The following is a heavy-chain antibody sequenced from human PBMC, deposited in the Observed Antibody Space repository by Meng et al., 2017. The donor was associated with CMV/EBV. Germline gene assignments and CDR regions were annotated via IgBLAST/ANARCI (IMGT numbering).Heavy chain of an antibody. CDR2: IWYDGSNK. D-gene: IGHD2-2*02. V-gene: IGHV3-30*02. Sequence: GESLKISCAASGFTFSSYGMHWVRQAPGKGLEWVAVIWYDGSNKYYADSVKGRFTISRDNSKNPLYLQMNSLRAEDTAVYYCAKSGYCSSTSCYIHYYYGMDVWGQGTTVTVSS. CDR3: AKSGYCSSTSCYIHYYYGMDV. J-gene: IGHJ6*02. CDR1: GFTFSSYG.